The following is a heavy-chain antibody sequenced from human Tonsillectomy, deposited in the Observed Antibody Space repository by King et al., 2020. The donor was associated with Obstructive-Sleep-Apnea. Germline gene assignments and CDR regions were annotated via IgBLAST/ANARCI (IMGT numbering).Heavy chain of an antibody. V-gene: IGHV4-39*07. D-gene: IGHD5-12*01. CDR1: GGSISSRSYY. J-gene: IGHJ4*02. CDR2: IYYSGRT. Sequence: LQLQESGPGLVRPSETLSLTCTVSGGSISSRSYYWGWIRQPPGKGLEWVGSIYYSGRTNYNPSLKSRVTISVDTSKNQFSLRLSSVTAADTAVYYCAREGRYTGYDFDWGQGTLVTVSS. CDR3: AREGRYTGYDFD.